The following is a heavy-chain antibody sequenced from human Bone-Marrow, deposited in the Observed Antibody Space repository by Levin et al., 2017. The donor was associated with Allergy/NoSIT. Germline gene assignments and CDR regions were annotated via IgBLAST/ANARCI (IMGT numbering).Heavy chain of an antibody. CDR3: ARGGAWFGELSSAFDY. D-gene: IGHD3-10*01. V-gene: IGHV4-30-2*01. CDR1: GGSISSGGSS. Sequence: SCAVSGGSISSGGSSWSWIRQPPGKGLEWIGYIYHSGTTYYNPSLKSRVTISVDTSKNQFSLSLSSVTAADTAVYYCARGGAWFGELSSAFDYWGQGTLVTVSS. J-gene: IGHJ4*02. CDR2: IYHSGTT.